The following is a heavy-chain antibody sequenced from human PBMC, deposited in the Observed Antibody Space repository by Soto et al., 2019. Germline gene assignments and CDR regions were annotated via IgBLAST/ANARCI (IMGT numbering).Heavy chain of an antibody. CDR1: GFTISTHA. V-gene: IGHV3-23*02. CDR3: VRDFQGSYDY. D-gene: IGHD3-3*01. CDR2: FGGRDGTI. J-gene: IGHJ4*02. Sequence: WGSLRLSCVASGFTISTHAMSWVRKGQGKGKEWDSAFGGRDGTIRHDDSAKGRFSNSTDNFKTTVYLQMNSFRPDDTAIYFCVRDFQGSYDYWGPGTQVPV.